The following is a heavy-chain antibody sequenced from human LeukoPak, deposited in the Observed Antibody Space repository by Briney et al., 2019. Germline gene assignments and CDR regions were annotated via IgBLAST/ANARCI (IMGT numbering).Heavy chain of an antibody. J-gene: IGHJ5*02. D-gene: IGHD1-26*01. CDR1: GGSINNYY. CDR3: ARDSTVGALDP. Sequence: SETLSLTCTVSGGSINNYYWSWIRQPPGKGLEWIGYIYYSGSTNYNPSLKSRVTISVDTSKNQFSLKLSSVTAADTAVYYCARDSTVGALDPWGQGTLVTVSS. CDR2: IYYSGST. V-gene: IGHV4-59*01.